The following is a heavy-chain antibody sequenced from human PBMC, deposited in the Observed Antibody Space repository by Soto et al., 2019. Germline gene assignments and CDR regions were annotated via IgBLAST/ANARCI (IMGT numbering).Heavy chain of an antibody. CDR1: GYTFTSYG. D-gene: IGHD5-18*01. Sequence: ASVKVSSKASGYTFTSYGISWVRQAPGQGLEWMGWISAYNGNTNYAQKLQGRGTMTTDTSTSTAYMELRSLRSDDTAVYYCARDYEGYSYGYAFDYWGQGTLVTVSS. CDR3: ARDYEGYSYGYAFDY. J-gene: IGHJ4*02. V-gene: IGHV1-18*01. CDR2: ISAYNGNT.